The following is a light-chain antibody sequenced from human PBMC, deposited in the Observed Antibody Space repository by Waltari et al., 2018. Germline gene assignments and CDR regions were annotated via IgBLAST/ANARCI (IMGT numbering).Light chain of an antibody. CDR2: VKN. CDR1: SLRSYY. J-gene: IGLJ2*01. V-gene: IGLV3-19*01. CDR3: NSRDSSGNHLV. Sequence: SSELTQDPAVSVALGQPVRITCQGDSLRSYYATCYQQKPGQAPVLVIYVKNNRPSGIPDRFSGSSSGNTASLTITGAQAEDEADYYCNSRDSSGNHLVFGGGTKLTVL.